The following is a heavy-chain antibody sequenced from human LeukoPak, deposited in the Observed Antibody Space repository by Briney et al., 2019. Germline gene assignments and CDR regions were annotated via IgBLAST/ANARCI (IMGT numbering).Heavy chain of an antibody. CDR2: TYHRSKWYN. J-gene: IGHJ5*02. D-gene: IGHD6-13*01. Sequence: SQTLSLTCAISGDSVSSNSAAWNWIRQSPSRGLEWLGRTYHRSKWYNDYAVSAKSRITINPDTSKNQFSLQLNSVTPEDTAVYYCARTGYSSTWFPWGFDPWGQGTLVTVSS. V-gene: IGHV6-1*01. CDR3: ARTGYSSTWFPWGFDP. CDR1: GDSVSSNSAA.